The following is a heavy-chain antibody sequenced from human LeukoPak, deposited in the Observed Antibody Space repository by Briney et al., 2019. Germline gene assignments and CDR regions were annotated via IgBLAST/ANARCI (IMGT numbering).Heavy chain of an antibody. V-gene: IGHV5-51*01. D-gene: IGHD2-15*01. CDR3: ARQEYCSGGSCYTWFDP. J-gene: IGHJ5*02. Sequence: GESLQISCKGSGYSINNYWIGWVRQMPGKGLEWMGIIYPADSDIRYSPSFQGQVTIPADKSISTAYLQWSSLKASDTAMYYCARQEYCSGGSCYTWFDPWGQGTLVTVSS. CDR1: GYSINNYW. CDR2: IYPADSDI.